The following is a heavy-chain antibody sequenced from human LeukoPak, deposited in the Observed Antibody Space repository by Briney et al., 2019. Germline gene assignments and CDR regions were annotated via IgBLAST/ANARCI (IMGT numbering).Heavy chain of an antibody. CDR1: GGSISSYY. Sequence: SETLSLTCTVSGGSISSYYWSWIRRPAGKGLEWIGRIYTSGSTNYNPSLKSRVTMSVDTSKNQFSLKLSSVTAADTAVYYCARERRGMTYYYDSSGYFSYYFDYWGQGTLVTVSS. CDR3: ARERRGMTYYYDSSGYFSYYFDY. V-gene: IGHV4-4*07. D-gene: IGHD3-22*01. CDR2: IYTSGST. J-gene: IGHJ4*02.